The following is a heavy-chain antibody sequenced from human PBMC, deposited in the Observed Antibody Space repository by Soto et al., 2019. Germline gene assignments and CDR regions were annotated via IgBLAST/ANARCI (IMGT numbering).Heavy chain of an antibody. Sequence: KASETLSLTCTVSGGSISGSDYYWSWIRQPPGKGLEWIGYIYYSGNTYYNPSLKSRVTFSVDKSKNQFSLKVTSVTAADTGVYYCAAEKPLTWFGDPNQWGPGTLVTVSS. CDR2: IYYSGNT. CDR3: AAEKPLTWFGDPNQ. D-gene: IGHD3-10*01. V-gene: IGHV4-30-4*01. CDR1: GGSISGSDYY. J-gene: IGHJ4*02.